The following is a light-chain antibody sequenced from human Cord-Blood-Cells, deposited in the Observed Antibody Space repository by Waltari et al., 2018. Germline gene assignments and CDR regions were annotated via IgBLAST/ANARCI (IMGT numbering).Light chain of an antibody. CDR2: LGS. V-gene: IGKV2-28*01. Sequence: DIVMTQSPLSLPVTPGEPASLSCRSSQSLLHSNGYNYLDWYLQKPGQSPQLLIYLGSKRVSGVPDRFSGSGAGTDVTLKISRVEAEDVGVYYCMQALQTPYTFGQGTKLEIK. CDR3: MQALQTPYT. CDR1: QSLLHSNGYNY. J-gene: IGKJ2*01.